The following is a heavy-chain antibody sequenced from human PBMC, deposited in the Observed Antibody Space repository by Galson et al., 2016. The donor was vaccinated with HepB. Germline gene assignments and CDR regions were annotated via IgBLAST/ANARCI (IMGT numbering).Heavy chain of an antibody. Sequence: SETLSLTCAVYGGSFSGYYWTWIRQSPGKGLEWIGEINQSGRTNYNPSLKSRVTISEDSSKNQFSLKLSSVTAADTAVYYCARGYAYGSGSNWFDPWGQGTLVTVSS. J-gene: IGHJ5*02. V-gene: IGHV4-34*01. CDR1: GGSFSGYY. CDR2: INQSGRT. CDR3: ARGYAYGSGSNWFDP. D-gene: IGHD3-10*01.